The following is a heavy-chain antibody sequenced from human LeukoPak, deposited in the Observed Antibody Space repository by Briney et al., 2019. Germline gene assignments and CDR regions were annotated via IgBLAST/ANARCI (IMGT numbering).Heavy chain of an antibody. CDR1: GFTVSSSY. Sequence: GGSLGLSCAPSGFTVSSSYMSWVRQAPGKGLEWVAVIWYDGSNKYYADSVKGRFTISRDNSKNTLYVQMSSLRAEDTAVYYCARSNNGGWGYCDYWGQGSLVTVSS. V-gene: IGHV3-33*08. CDR2: IWYDGSNK. D-gene: IGHD3-16*01. J-gene: IGHJ4*02. CDR3: ARSNNGGWGYCDY.